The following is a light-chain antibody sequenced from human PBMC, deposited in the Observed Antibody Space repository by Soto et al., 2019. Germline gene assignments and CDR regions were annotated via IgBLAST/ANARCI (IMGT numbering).Light chain of an antibody. CDR1: STDIGRYNY. CDR3: CSYTSSSTLGV. CDR2: DVS. Sequence: QSVLTQPASVSGSPGQSITISCTGTSTDIGRYNYVSWYQQHPGKAPKLIIYDVSTRPSGVSNRFSGSKSGNTASLTISGLQAEDEADYYCCSYTSSSTLGVVGGGTQLTVL. J-gene: IGLJ2*01. V-gene: IGLV2-14*03.